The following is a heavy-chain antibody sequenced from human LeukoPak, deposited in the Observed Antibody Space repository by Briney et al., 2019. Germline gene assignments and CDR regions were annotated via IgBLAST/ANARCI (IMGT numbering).Heavy chain of an antibody. CDR1: GFTFSSYS. V-gene: IGHV3-21*01. CDR2: ISSSSSYI. Sequence: GGSLRLSCAASGFTFSSYSMNWVRQAPGKGLEWVSSISSSSSYIYYADSVKGRFTISRDNAKNSLYLQMNSLRAEDTAVYYCARGIAVAGTEYDCWGQGTLVTVSS. J-gene: IGHJ4*02. D-gene: IGHD6-19*01. CDR3: ARGIAVAGTEYDC.